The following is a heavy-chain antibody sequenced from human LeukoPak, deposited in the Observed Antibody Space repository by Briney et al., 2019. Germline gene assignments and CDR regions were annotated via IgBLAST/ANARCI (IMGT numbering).Heavy chain of an antibody. CDR2: ISSSGNTI. Sequence: PGGSLRLSCATSGFSFSDYYMSWIRQAPGKGLEWVSYISSSGNTIYYADSVKGRFTISRDNAKKLLYLQMNSLRAEDTGVYYCAYGDYYYMDVWGKGTTVTVSS. CDR3: AYGDYYYMDV. V-gene: IGHV3-11*04. J-gene: IGHJ6*03. CDR1: GFSFSDYY. D-gene: IGHD4-17*01.